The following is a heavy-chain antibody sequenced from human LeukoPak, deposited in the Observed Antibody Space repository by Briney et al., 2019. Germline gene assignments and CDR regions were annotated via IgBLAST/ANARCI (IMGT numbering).Heavy chain of an antibody. J-gene: IGHJ4*02. CDR2: INWNGGST. D-gene: IGHD5-12*01. CDR1: GFTFDDYG. CDR3: ARDGYSGYDSQDDY. Sequence: SGGSLRLSCAASGFTFDDYGTSWVRQAPGKGLEWVSGINWNGGSTGYADSVKGRFTISRDSAKNSLYLQMNSLRAEDTALYYCARDGYSGYDSQDDYWGQGTLVTVSS. V-gene: IGHV3-20*04.